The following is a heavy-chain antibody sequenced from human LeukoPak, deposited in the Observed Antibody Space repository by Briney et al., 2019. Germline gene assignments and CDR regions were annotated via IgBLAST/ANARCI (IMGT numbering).Heavy chain of an antibody. Sequence: ASVKVSCKASGYTFTGYYMHWLRQAPGQGLEWMGWINPNSGGTNYAQKFQGRVTMTRDTSISTAYMELSRLRADDTAVYYCARGLVYDFWSGLFAYWGQGTQVTVSS. CDR1: GYTFTGYY. CDR2: INPNSGGT. J-gene: IGHJ4*02. CDR3: ARGLVYDFWSGLFAY. V-gene: IGHV1-2*02. D-gene: IGHD3-3*01.